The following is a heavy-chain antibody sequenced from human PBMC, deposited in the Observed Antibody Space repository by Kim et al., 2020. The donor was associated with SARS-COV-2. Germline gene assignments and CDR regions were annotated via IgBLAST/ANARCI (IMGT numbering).Heavy chain of an antibody. Sequence: SETLSLTCTVSGAAFDDYYWSWIRQPPGKGLEWIGYIHYIGKDNYNPSLKSRVTISLDGSKNQFSLKLNSVTAADSAVYYCARKRADSSGCIDSWGQGTLVTVSS. CDR1: GAAFDDYY. D-gene: IGHD3-22*01. CDR2: IHYIGKD. V-gene: IGHV4-59*01. J-gene: IGHJ4*02. CDR3: ARKRADSSGCIDS.